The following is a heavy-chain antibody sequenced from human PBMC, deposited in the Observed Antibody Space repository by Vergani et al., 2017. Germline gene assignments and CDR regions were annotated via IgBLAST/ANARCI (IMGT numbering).Heavy chain of an antibody. V-gene: IGHV3-23*04. CDR2: ISGQNFRT. CDR3: ARDKSKRAPAVMGTYYYYMDV. D-gene: IGHD3-16*01. J-gene: IGHJ6*03. CDR1: GITFTAHG. Sequence: EVQVVESGGGLIKPGGSLRLSCVVSGITFTAHGLNWVRQAPGKGLEWVSGISGQNFRTHYADSVQGRFTISRDNSKNTLYLEMESLRVEDTAVYFCARDKSKRAPAVMGTYYYYMDVWGKGTKVTVSS.